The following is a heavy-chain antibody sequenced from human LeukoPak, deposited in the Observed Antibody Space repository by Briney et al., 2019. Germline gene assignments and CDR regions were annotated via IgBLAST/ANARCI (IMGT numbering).Heavy chain of an antibody. V-gene: IGHV4-59*08. CDR2: EHYSWST. J-gene: IGHJ4*01. CDR1: GDSINPYY. D-gene: IGHD1-1*01. Sequence: SETLSLTCTVSGDSINPYYWSWSPQSPGKGLEWIGYEHYSWSTKYHPSLKSRVTISLDTSKSQFSLRLSSVSAADTAVYYCARHHKCTWATVFDYWGQGTLVTVSA. CDR3: ARHHKCTWATVFDY.